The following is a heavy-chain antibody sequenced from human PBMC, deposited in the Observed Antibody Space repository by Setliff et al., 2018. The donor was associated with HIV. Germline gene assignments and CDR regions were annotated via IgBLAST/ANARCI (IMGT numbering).Heavy chain of an antibody. D-gene: IGHD3-16*01. CDR2: IRYDGSNQ. V-gene: IGHV3-30*02. J-gene: IGHJ5*01. Sequence: GSLRLSCAASGFTFSTYGMQWVRQAPGKGLEWVAFIRYDGSNQYYADSVKGRFTISRDNSKNTLYLQMNSLRAEDTAVYYCARGGANPSWFDSWGQGTLVTVSS. CDR1: GFTFSTYG. CDR3: ARGGANPSWFDS.